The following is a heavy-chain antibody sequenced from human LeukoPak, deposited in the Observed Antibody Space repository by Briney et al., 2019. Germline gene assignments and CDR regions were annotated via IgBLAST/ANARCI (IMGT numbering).Heavy chain of an antibody. J-gene: IGHJ4*02. CDR1: GYSENFYG. CDR2: INPNSGGT. Sequence: GASVKVSCKTSGYSENFYGITWVRQVAGQGLEWMGWINPNSGGTNYAQKFQGRVTMTRDTSISTAYMELSRLRSDDTAVYYCARSSSGWYPENLDYWGQGTLVTVSS. CDR3: ARSSSGWYPENLDY. D-gene: IGHD6-19*01. V-gene: IGHV1-2*02.